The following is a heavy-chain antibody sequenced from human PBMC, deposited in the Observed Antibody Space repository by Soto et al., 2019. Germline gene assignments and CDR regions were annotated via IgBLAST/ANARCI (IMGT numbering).Heavy chain of an antibody. CDR3: AKAAHRPEY. D-gene: IGHD6-13*01. CDR1: GFNSSSYA. CDR2: ISGSGGST. V-gene: IGHV3-23*01. Sequence: AXSMRLSCAGSGFNSSSYAMSWVRQAPGKGLEWVSAISGSGGSTYYADSVKGRFTISRDNSKHTLYWQMNSVRAEDTAVYYYAKAAHRPEYCGQGTLVTXSS. J-gene: IGHJ4*02.